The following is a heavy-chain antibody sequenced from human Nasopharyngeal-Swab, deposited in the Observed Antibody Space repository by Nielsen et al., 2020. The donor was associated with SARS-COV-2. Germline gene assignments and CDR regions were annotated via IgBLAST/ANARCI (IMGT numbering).Heavy chain of an antibody. V-gene: IGHV5-51*01. Sequence: GESLKISCETSGYNFATYWIGWVRQRPGKGLEWLGVIYPGNSETRYNPSFQGQVIVSADRSTNIAYLQLNSLRTTDTATYYCARRAARDGYNYKIDPWGRGTLVTVYS. J-gene: IGHJ5*02. D-gene: IGHD5-24*01. CDR2: IYPGNSET. CDR3: ARRAARDGYNYKIDP. CDR1: GYNFATYW.